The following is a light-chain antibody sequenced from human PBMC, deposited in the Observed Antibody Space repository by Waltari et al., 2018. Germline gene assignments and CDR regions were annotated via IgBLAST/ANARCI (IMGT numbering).Light chain of an antibody. Sequence: QSALTQPASVSGSPGQSITTSCTGTSRDIGGSNYVSWYQQLPGRAPKLRIYDVSNRPAGVSKRFAGSKSGNTAALTISGLQGENEADYYCSSYVSSSTLELFGGGSSLAVL. CDR1: SRDIGGSNY. J-gene: IGLJ2*01. CDR2: DVS. CDR3: SSYVSSSTLEL. V-gene: IGLV2-14*03.